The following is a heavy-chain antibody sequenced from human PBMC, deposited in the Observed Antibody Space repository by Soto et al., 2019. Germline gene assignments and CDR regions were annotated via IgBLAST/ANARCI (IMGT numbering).Heavy chain of an antibody. J-gene: IGHJ5*01. CDR2: IFHSGIT. CDR3: ARYRYFYDSRGYYRTLDS. V-gene: IGHV4-59*11. CDR1: GDSFSNHY. Sequence: ASETLSLTCTISGDSFSNHYWTWIRQSPGKGLEWIGYIFHSGITDYNPSVKSRVTISIDKSRNLFSLNLTSVTAADTAVYYCARYRYFYDSRGYYRTLDSWGQGTLVTVSS. D-gene: IGHD3-22*01.